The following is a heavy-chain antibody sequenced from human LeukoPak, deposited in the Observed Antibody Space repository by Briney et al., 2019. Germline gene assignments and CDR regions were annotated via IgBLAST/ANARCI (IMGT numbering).Heavy chain of an antibody. CDR1: GFTFSSYA. CDR2: ISGSGGST. CDR3: ARGRNSPQNYYYYGMDV. V-gene: IGHV3-23*01. D-gene: IGHD2/OR15-2a*01. J-gene: IGHJ6*02. Sequence: GGSLRLSCAASGFTFSSYAMSWVRQAPGKGLEWVSAISGSGGSTYYADSVKGRFTIFRDNSKNTLYLQMNSLRAEDTAVYYCARGRNSPQNYYYYGMDVWGQGTTVTVSS.